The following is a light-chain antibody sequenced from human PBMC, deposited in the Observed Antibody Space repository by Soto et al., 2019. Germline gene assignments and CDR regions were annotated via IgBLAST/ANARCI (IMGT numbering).Light chain of an antibody. Sequence: QSALTQPPSASGSPGQSVTISCTGTSSDVGAYKYVSWYQQYPGKAPNLMIYEVSKRPSGVPDRFSGSKSGNTASLTVSGLHAEDEDDYYCTSYVGSDIWVFGGGTKVTVL. CDR2: EVS. V-gene: IGLV2-8*01. CDR3: TSYVGSDIWV. J-gene: IGLJ3*02. CDR1: SSDVGAYKY.